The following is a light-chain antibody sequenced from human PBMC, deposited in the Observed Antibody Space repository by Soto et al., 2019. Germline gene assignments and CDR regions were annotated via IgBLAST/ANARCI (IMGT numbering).Light chain of an antibody. CDR3: CSFASSTTFYV. CDR2: EGS. J-gene: IGLJ1*01. V-gene: IGLV2-23*01. CDR1: NSDVGSSDL. Sequence: SALTQPSSVAGASGQVITISCTGTNSDVGSSDLVSWYQQHPGKAPKLIIFEGSRRPSGVSGRFSGSKSGNTASLTISGLQAEDEADYYCCSFASSTTFYVFGTGTKVTVL.